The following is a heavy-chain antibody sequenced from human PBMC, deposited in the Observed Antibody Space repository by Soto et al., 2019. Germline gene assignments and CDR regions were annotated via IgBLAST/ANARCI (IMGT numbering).Heavy chain of an antibody. D-gene: IGHD6-19*01. CDR3: ATLSPRLLSGRIAVAGTLDRTFDY. CDR1: GFTFSSYA. V-gene: IGHV3-30-3*01. J-gene: IGHJ4*02. CDR2: ISYDGSNK. Sequence: QVQLVESGGGVVQPGRSLRLSCAASGFTFSSYAMHWVRQAPGKGLEWVAVISYDGSNKYYADSVKGRFTISRDNSKNTLYLQMNSLRAEDTAVDYCATLSPRLLSGRIAVAGTLDRTFDYWGQRTLVTVSS.